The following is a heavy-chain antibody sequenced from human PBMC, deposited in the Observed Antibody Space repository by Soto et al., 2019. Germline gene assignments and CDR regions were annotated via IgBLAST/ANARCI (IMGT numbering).Heavy chain of an antibody. D-gene: IGHD6-19*01. CDR2: VIPIFGTA. J-gene: IGHJ3*02. V-gene: IGHV1-69*13. CDR3: ARVGRTGWFRRAFDI. CDR1: GGTFSSYA. Sequence: SVKVSCKASGGTFSSYAISWVRQAPGQGLEWMGGVIPIFGTANYAQKFQGRVTITADESTSTAYMELSSLRSEDTAVYYCARVGRTGWFRRAFDIWGQGTMVTVSS.